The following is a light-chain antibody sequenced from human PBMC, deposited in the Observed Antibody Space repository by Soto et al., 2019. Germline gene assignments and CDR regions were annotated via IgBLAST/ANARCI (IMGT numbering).Light chain of an antibody. J-gene: IGKJ5*01. V-gene: IGKV3-11*01. CDR3: QQRSNWPIT. CDR2: DAS. Sequence: EIVVTQSPATLSVSPCERLTPSCSASQSVSSSLAWYQQRPGQAPRLLIYDASNRATGSPARFSGSGSGTDFTLTISSLEPEDFAVYYCQQRSNWPITFGQGTRLEIK. CDR1: QSVSSS.